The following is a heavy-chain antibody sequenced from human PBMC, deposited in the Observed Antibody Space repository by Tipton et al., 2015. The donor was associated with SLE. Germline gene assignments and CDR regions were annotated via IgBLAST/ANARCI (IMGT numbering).Heavy chain of an antibody. J-gene: IGHJ3*02. Sequence: TLSLTCTVSGGSISSYYWSWIRQPPGNGLEWIGYIFYSGSTNYNPSLKSRVTISVDTSKNQFSLKLSSVTAADTAVYYCATQQPLGSSGWYGPPDAFDIWGQGTMVTASS. D-gene: IGHD6-19*01. CDR1: GGSISSYY. V-gene: IGHV4-59*08. CDR3: ATQQPLGSSGWYGPPDAFDI. CDR2: IFYSGST.